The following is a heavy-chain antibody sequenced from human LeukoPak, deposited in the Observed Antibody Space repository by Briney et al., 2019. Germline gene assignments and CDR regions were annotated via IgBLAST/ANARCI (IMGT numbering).Heavy chain of an antibody. CDR3: ITDPSYETNN. CDR2: IKSKTDGETT. D-gene: IGHD3-16*01. J-gene: IGHJ4*02. V-gene: IGHV3-15*01. CDR1: GLTFNVAW. Sequence: PGGSLRLSCAVSGLTFNVAWMSWVRQAPGKGLEWIGRIKSKTDGETTDYAAPVRGRFSISRDDSKDTLYLQMNSLKTEDTTVYYCITDPSYETNNWGQGTLVTVSS.